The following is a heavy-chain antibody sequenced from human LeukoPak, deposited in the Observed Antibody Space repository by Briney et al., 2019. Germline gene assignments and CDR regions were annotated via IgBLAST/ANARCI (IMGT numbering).Heavy chain of an antibody. V-gene: IGHV1-69*05. CDR3: ATGRWLQLGYYYYYMDV. J-gene: IGHJ6*03. Sequence: SVKVSCKASGGTFSSYAISWVRQAPGQGLEWMGRIIPIFGTANYAQKFQGRVTITTDESTSTAYMELSSLRSEDTAVYYCATGRWLQLGYYYYYMDVWGKGTTVTVSS. D-gene: IGHD5-24*01. CDR1: GGTFSSYA. CDR2: IIPIFGTA.